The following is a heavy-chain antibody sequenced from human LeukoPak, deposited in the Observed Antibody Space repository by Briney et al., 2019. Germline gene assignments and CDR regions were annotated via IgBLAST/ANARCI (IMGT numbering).Heavy chain of an antibody. D-gene: IGHD3-3*01. Sequence: GGSLRLSCAASGFTFSSYVMHWVRQAPGKGLEWVAVISYDGSNKYYADSVKGRFTISRDNSKNTLYLQMNSLRAEDTAVYYCARDTYDSWAYYFDYWGQGTLVTVSS. CDR1: GFTFSSYV. CDR3: ARDTYDSWAYYFDY. CDR2: ISYDGSNK. J-gene: IGHJ4*02. V-gene: IGHV3-30-3*01.